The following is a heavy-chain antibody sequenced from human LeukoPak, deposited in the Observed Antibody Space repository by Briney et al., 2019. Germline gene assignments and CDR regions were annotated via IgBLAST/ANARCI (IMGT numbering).Heavy chain of an antibody. CDR1: GFTVSSNN. J-gene: IGHJ3*02. V-gene: IGHV3-23*01. Sequence: GGSLRLSCAASGFTVSSNNMNWVRQAPGKGLEGVSAISGSGGSTYYADSVKGRFTISRDNSKNTLYLQMNSLRAEDTAVYYCSQERAKFTSPANIWGQGTMVTVSS. CDR2: ISGSGGST. CDR3: SQERAKFTSPANI.